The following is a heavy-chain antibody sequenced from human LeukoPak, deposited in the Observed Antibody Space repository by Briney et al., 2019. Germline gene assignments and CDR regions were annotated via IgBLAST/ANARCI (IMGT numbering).Heavy chain of an antibody. Sequence: QSGGSLRLSCAASGFTFSSFAMSWVRQAPGKGLEWVATITGRGDATYYADSVKGRFTISRDNSKNTLYLQMDSLRADDTAVYYCARDSSMLRGPLVIYYLDFWGQGSLVTVSS. D-gene: IGHD3-16*01. CDR2: ITGRGDAT. CDR3: ARDSSMLRGPLVIYYLDF. V-gene: IGHV3-23*01. J-gene: IGHJ4*02. CDR1: GFTFSSFA.